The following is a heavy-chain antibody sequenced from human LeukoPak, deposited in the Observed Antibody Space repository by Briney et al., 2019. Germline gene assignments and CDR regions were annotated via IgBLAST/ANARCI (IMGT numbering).Heavy chain of an antibody. J-gene: IGHJ3*02. D-gene: IGHD3-10*01. CDR3: ARASMVRGVIGAFDI. CDR2: IIPILGIA. V-gene: IGHV1-69*04. Sequence: SVNVSCKASGGTFSSYAISWVRQAPGQGLEWMGRIIPILGIANYAQKFQGRVTITADKSTSTAYMELSSLRSEDTAVYYCARASMVRGVIGAFDIWGQGTMVTVSS. CDR1: GGTFSSYA.